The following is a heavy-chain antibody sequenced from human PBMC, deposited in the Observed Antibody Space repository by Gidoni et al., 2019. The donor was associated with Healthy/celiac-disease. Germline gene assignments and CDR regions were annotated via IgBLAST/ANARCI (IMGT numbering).Heavy chain of an antibody. D-gene: IGHD3-10*01. CDR1: GCSLSRYY. V-gene: IGHV4-4*07. CDR3: ARELVITMVRGPPHFDY. CDR2: INTSGST. J-gene: IGHJ4*02. Sequence: QVQLQVSGPGLVKPSETLSLTCTVSGCSLSRYYWSWIRQPAGKGLEWIGRINTSGSTNYNPSLKSRVTMSVDTSKNQFSLKLSSVAAADTAVYYCARELVITMVRGPPHFDYWGKGTLVTVSS.